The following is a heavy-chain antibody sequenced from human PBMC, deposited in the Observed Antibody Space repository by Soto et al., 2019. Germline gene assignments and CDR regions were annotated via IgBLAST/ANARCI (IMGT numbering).Heavy chain of an antibody. CDR1: GGSISSSSYY. Sequence: SETLSLTCTVSGGSISSSSYYWGWIRQPPGKGLEWIGSIYYSGSTYYNPSLKSRVTISVDTSKNQFSLKLSSVTAADTAVYYCARQFGSDSNYALEWFDPWGQGTLVTVSS. CDR2: IYYSGST. D-gene: IGHD4-4*01. CDR3: ARQFGSDSNYALEWFDP. J-gene: IGHJ5*02. V-gene: IGHV4-39*01.